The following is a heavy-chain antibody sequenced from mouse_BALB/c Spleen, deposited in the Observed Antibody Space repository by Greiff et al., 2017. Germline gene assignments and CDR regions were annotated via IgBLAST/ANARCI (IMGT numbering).Heavy chain of an antibody. Sequence: EVKLMESGGGLVKPGGSLKLSCAASGFTFSSYAMSWVRQTPEKRLEWVATISSGGSYTYYPDSVKGRFTISRDNAKNTLYLQMSSLRSEDTAMYYCARQSTTVVARYYAMDYWGQGTSVTVSS. CDR2: ISSGGSYT. V-gene: IGHV5-9-3*01. CDR3: ARQSTTVVARYYAMDY. D-gene: IGHD1-1*01. J-gene: IGHJ4*01. CDR1: GFTFSSYA.